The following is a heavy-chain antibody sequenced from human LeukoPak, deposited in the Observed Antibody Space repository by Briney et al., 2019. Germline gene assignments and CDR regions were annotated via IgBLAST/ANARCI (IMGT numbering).Heavy chain of an antibody. CDR2: ISAYNGNT. CDR1: GYIFTDYY. D-gene: IGHD2-21*01. J-gene: IGHJ3*02. V-gene: IGHV1-18*04. Sequence: ASVKVSCKASGYIFTDYYMHWVRQAPGQGLEWMGWISAYNGNTNYAQKLQGRVTMTTDTSASTAYMELRSLRSDDTAVYYCARDPSAYCGGDCYYDAFDIWGQGTMVTVSS. CDR3: ARDPSAYCGGDCYYDAFDI.